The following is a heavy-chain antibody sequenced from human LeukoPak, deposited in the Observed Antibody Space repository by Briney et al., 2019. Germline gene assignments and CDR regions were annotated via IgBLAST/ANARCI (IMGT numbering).Heavy chain of an antibody. Sequence: GGSLRLSCAASGFTFSDYYMSWIRQAPGKGLEWVSYISSSGSTLYYADSVKGRITISRGNAKNSLYLQMNSLRAEDTAVYYCARRRYNWNAIDYWGQGTLVTVSS. D-gene: IGHD1-20*01. V-gene: IGHV3-11*01. CDR1: GFTFSDYY. CDR2: ISSSGSTL. J-gene: IGHJ4*02. CDR3: ARRRYNWNAIDY.